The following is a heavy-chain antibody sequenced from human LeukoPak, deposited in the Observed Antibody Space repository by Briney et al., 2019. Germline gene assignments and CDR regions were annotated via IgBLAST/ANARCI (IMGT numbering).Heavy chain of an antibody. CDR2: IIPILGIA. V-gene: IGHV1-69*04. D-gene: IGHD3-22*01. Sequence: AASVKVSCKASGGTFSSYAISWVRQAPGQGLEWMGRIIPILGIANYAQKFQGRVTITADKSTSTAYMELSSLRSEDTAVYYCARERINYDSSGYAYAEYFQHWGQGTLVTVSS. CDR1: GGTFSSYA. CDR3: ARERINYDSSGYAYAEYFQH. J-gene: IGHJ1*01.